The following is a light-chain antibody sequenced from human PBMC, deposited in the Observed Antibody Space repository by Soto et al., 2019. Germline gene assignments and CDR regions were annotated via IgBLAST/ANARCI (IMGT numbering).Light chain of an antibody. CDR2: GNN. CDR3: AAWDDSLNEYV. J-gene: IGLJ1*01. V-gene: IGLV1-44*01. Sequence: QSVVTQAPSVSGTPGQRVTISCSGSSSNIESNWVYWYQHLPGTAPKLLTHGNNHRPSGVPDRFSGSKSGTSASLAISGLQPEDEADYCCAAWDDSLNEYVFGDGTKVTVL. CDR1: SSNIESNW.